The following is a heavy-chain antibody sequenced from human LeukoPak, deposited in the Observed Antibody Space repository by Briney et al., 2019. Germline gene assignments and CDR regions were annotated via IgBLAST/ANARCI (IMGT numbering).Heavy chain of an antibody. Sequence: PGGSLRLSCAASGFTVSSNYMSWVRQAPGKGLEWVSVIYSGGSTYYADSVKGRFTISRDNSKNTLYLQMNSLRAEDTAVYYCARGKQLVRYYYYYMDVWGKGTTVTVSS. CDR3: ARGKQLVRYYYYYMDV. J-gene: IGHJ6*03. CDR1: GFTVSSNY. D-gene: IGHD6-6*01. CDR2: IYSGGST. V-gene: IGHV3-53*01.